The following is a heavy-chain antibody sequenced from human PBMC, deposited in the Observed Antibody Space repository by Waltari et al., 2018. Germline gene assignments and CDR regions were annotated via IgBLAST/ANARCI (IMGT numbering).Heavy chain of an antibody. J-gene: IGHJ4*02. Sequence: EVQLVESGGVVVQPGGSLRLSCAASGFTFDDYAMHWVRQAPGKGLEWVSLMSWDGGSTYYADSVKGRFTISRDNSKNSLYLQMNSLRAEDTALYYCAKGQVGIWRSFDYWGQGTLVTVSS. CDR3: AKGQVGIWRSFDY. V-gene: IGHV3-43D*04. CDR1: GFTFDDYA. CDR2: MSWDGGST. D-gene: IGHD1-26*01.